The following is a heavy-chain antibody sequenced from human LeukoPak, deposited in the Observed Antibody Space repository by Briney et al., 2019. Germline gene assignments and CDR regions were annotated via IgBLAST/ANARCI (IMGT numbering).Heavy chain of an antibody. J-gene: IGHJ5*02. D-gene: IGHD6-13*01. CDR2: IYYSGST. CDR3: ARAGSSSWYNWFDP. V-gene: IGHV4-59*01. CDR1: GGSISSYY. Sequence: SETLSLTCTVSGGSISSYYWSWIRQPPGKGLEWIGYIYYSGSTNYNPSLKSRVAISVDTSKNQFSLKLSSVTAADTAVYYCARAGSSSWYNWFDPWGQGTLVTVSS.